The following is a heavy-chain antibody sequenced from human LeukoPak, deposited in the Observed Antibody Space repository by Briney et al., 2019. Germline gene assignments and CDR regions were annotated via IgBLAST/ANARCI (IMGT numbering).Heavy chain of an antibody. J-gene: IGHJ4*02. CDR3: ATTYYYGSGTGY. D-gene: IGHD3-10*01. CDR2: IYYTGST. V-gene: IGHV4-59*01. CDR1: GGSISSSY. Sequence: SETLSLTCTVSGGSISSSYWSWIRQPPGKGLEWIGYIYYTGSTTYNPSLKSRVTISVDTSKNQFSLKLSSVTAADTAVYYCATTYYYGSGTGYWGQGTLVTVSS.